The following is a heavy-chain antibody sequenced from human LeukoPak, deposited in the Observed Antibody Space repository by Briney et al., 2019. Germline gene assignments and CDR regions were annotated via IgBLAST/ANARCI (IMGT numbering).Heavy chain of an antibody. CDR3: ARAQGGWPTRQFDY. CDR2: IYYSGST. Sequence: SETLSLTCTVSGGSISSSSYYWGWIRQPPGKGLEWIGSIYYSGSTYYNPSLKSRVTISVDTSKNQFSLKLSSVTAADTAVYYCARAQGGWPTRQFDYWGQGTLVTVSS. D-gene: IGHD5-24*01. J-gene: IGHJ4*02. V-gene: IGHV4-39*07. CDR1: GGSISSSSYY.